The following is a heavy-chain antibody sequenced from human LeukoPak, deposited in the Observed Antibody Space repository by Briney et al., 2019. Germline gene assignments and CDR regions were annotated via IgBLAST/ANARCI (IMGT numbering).Heavy chain of an antibody. CDR3: AGHSSVWYDRFDP. D-gene: IGHD6-19*01. J-gene: IGHJ5*02. CDR1: GYTFTGYD. CDR2: MNPNSGNT. V-gene: IGHV1-8*01. Sequence: ASVKVSCKASGYTFTGYDINWVRQATGQGLEWMGWMNPNSGNTDYAQKFQGRVTTTRNTSISTAYMELSSLRSEDTAVYYCAGHSSVWYDRFDPWGQGTLVTVSS.